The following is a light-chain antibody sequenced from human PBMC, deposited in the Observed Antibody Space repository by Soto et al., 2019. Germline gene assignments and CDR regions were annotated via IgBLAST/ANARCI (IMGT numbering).Light chain of an antibody. CDR1: NSDIGAYKY. V-gene: IGLV2-14*01. Sequence: QSALTQPASVSGSPGQSITISCTGTNSDIGAYKYVSWYQQYPGKAPKLIIYEVINRPSGVSNRFSGSKSANSASLTSSGLQAEDESHDYCSSYTTSNSWVFGGGTKLTVL. J-gene: IGLJ3*02. CDR3: SSYTTSNSWV. CDR2: EVI.